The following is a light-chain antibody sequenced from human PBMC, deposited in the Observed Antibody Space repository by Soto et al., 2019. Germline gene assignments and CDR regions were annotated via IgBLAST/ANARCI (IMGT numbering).Light chain of an antibody. CDR3: RSYTSSNTLV. CDR2: EVS. Sequence: QSALTQPASLSGSPGQSITISCTGTRSDVGAYNYVSWYQQHPGKAPKLMIFEVSDRPSGVSNRFSGSKSGNKASLTISGLQAEDEADYYCRSYTSSNTLVFGGGTKVTVL. V-gene: IGLV2-14*01. J-gene: IGLJ2*01. CDR1: RSDVGAYNY.